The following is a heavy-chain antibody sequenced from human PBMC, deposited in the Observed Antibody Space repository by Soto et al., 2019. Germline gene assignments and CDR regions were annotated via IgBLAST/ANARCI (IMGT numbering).Heavy chain of an antibody. D-gene: IGHD3-16*02. J-gene: IGHJ6*02. CDR3: ASGKPATFGGVIVQYYYGMDV. Sequence: QVQLVQSGAEVEKPGSSVKVSCKASGGTFSSSAISWVRQAPGQGLEWMGDIFPLFNTADYAQKFQGRVTITADESTSTAYMELSRLRSEDTAVYYCASGKPATFGGVIVQYYYGMDVLGQGATVSVSS. CDR1: GGTFSSSA. CDR2: IFPLFNTA. V-gene: IGHV1-69*01.